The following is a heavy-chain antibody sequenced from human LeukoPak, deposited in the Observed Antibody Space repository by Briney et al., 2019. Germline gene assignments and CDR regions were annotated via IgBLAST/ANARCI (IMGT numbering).Heavy chain of an antibody. CDR3: ARDVGYAAGGLYRFGLDV. Sequence: PGGSLRLSCVGSGFSLSGHWMYWVRHVSGKGLVWLPRIKSDGSDTTYADSVKGRFTISRDNAKNTLYLQMNSLRAEDTAVYYCARDVGYAAGGLYRFGLDVWGRGTTVTVSS. CDR2: IKSDGSDT. J-gene: IGHJ6*02. CDR1: GFSLSGHW. D-gene: IGHD2-8*02. V-gene: IGHV3-74*01.